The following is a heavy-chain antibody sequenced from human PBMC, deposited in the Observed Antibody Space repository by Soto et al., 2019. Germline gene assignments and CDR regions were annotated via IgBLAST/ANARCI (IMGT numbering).Heavy chain of an antibody. J-gene: IGHJ6*03. CDR3: ARGSVTTSYYYYYMDV. Sequence: GASVKVSCKASGYTFTSYDINWVRQATGQGLEWMGWMNPNSGNTGYAQKFQGRVTMTRNTSISTAYMELSSLRSEDTAVYYCARGSVTTSYYYYYMDVWGKGTTVTVSS. CDR2: MNPNSGNT. CDR1: GYTFTSYD. D-gene: IGHD4-17*01. V-gene: IGHV1-8*01.